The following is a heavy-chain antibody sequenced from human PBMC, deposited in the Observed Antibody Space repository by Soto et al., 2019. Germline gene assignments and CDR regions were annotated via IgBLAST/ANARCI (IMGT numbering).Heavy chain of an antibody. CDR2: IYYSGST. Sequence: QLQLQESGPGLVKPSETLSLTCTVSGGSISSSSYYWGWIRQPPGKGLEWIGSIYYSGSTYYNPSLKSRVNISVDKSKHQFSLKLSSVTAADTAVYYCARAKTTYYDYIWGSTYWFDPWGQGTLVTVSS. J-gene: IGHJ5*02. D-gene: IGHD3-16*01. CDR3: ARAKTTYYDYIWGSTYWFDP. V-gene: IGHV4-39*01. CDR1: GGSISSSSYY.